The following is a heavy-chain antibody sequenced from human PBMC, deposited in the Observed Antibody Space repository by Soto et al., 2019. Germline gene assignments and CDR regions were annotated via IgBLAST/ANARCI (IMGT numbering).Heavy chain of an antibody. CDR1: GFTFSSYG. Sequence: QVQLVESGGGVVQPGRSLRLSCAASGFTFSSYGMHWVRQAPGKGLEWVAVIWYDGSNKYYADSVKGRFTISRDNSKNTLYLQMNSLRAEDTAVYYCARDNVVLMVYAPSYYYYGMDVW. V-gene: IGHV3-33*01. J-gene: IGHJ6*01. D-gene: IGHD2-8*01. CDR2: IWYDGSNK. CDR3: ARDNVVLMVYAPSYYYYGMDV.